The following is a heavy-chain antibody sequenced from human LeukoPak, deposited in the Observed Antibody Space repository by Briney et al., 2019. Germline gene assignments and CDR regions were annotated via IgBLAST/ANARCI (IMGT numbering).Heavy chain of an antibody. CDR3: AREEYSSSWYSYYYYYMDV. Sequence: GGSLRLSCAASGFTFSSYGMHWVRQAPGKGLEWVSYISSSGSTIYYADSVKGRFTISRDNAKNSLYLQMNSLRAEDTAVYYCAREEYSSSWYSYYYYYMDVWGKGTTVTISS. V-gene: IGHV3-48*04. D-gene: IGHD6-13*01. CDR2: ISSSGSTI. J-gene: IGHJ6*03. CDR1: GFTFSSYG.